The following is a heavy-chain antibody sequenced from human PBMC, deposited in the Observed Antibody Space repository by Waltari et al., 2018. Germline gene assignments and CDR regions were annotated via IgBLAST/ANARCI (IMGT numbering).Heavy chain of an antibody. CDR3: ARRAEYCSSTSCYDY. CDR1: GFTFSSYE. J-gene: IGHJ4*02. Sequence: EVQLVESGGGLVQPGGSLRLSCAASGFTFSSYEMNWVRQAPGKGLEWVSYISSSGSTIYYADSVKGRFTISRDNAKNSLYLQMNSLRAEDTAVYYCARRAEYCSSTSCYDYWGQGTLVTVSS. CDR2: ISSSGSTI. V-gene: IGHV3-48*03. D-gene: IGHD2-2*01.